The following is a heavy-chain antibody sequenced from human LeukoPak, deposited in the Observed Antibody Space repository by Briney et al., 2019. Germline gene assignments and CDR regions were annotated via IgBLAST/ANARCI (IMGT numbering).Heavy chain of an antibody. J-gene: IGHJ4*02. V-gene: IGHV3-33*08. Sequence: GGPLRLSCAASGFSFSAYGVHWVRQAPGKGLEWVAVIWYGGSSKDYAHSVQGRFTLSRDNSKNTLYLQMNSLTVEDTAVYYCARSQSSSLIDYWGQGTLVTVSS. CDR2: IWYGGSSK. CDR1: GFSFSAYG. D-gene: IGHD6-13*01. CDR3: ARSQSSSLIDY.